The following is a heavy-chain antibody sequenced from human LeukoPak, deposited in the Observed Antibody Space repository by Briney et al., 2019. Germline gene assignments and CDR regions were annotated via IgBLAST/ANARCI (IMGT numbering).Heavy chain of an antibody. CDR2: ISSSSGTI. Sequence: GGSLRLSCAASGFTFSSYSMNWVRQAPGKGLEWVSYISSSSGTIYYADSVKGRFTISRDNAKNSLYLQMSSLRDEDTAVYYCAREDDYWGQGTLVTVSS. CDR1: GFTFSSYS. V-gene: IGHV3-48*02. CDR3: AREDDY. J-gene: IGHJ4*02.